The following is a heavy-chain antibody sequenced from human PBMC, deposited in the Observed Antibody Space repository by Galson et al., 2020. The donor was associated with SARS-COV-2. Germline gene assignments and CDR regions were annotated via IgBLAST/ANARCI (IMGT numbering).Heavy chain of an antibody. CDR2: IYYTGIT. CDR1: GGSISRYF. D-gene: IGHD3-22*01. V-gene: IGHV4-59*08. CDR3: AGVTNYYDSRRFPKRWVDR. Sequence: SETLSLTCTVSGGSISRYFWSWIRQSPGKGLEWMGDIYYTGITNYNPSLKGRVTISIDTSKYQFSLKLSSVTAADTAVYYCAGVTNYYDSRRFPKRWVDRWGQGTLVTVSP. J-gene: IGHJ4*02.